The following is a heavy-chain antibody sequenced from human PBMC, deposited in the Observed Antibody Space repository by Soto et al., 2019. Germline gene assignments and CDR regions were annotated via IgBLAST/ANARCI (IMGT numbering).Heavy chain of an antibody. CDR1: GYTFTSYG. Sequence: QVQLVQSGAEVKKPGASVKVSCKASGYTFTSYGISWVRQAPGQGLEWMGWISAYNGNTNYAQKLQGRVTMTTDTSTSTAYMELRRLRSDDTAVYYCARDVYHPVVVVAATSGEDTDFDYWGQGTLVTVSS. CDR3: ARDVYHPVVVVAATSGEDTDFDY. D-gene: IGHD2-15*01. J-gene: IGHJ4*02. CDR2: ISAYNGNT. V-gene: IGHV1-18*01.